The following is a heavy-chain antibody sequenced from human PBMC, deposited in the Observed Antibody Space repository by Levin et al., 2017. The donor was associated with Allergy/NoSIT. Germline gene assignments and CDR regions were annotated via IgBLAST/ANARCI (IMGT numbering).Heavy chain of an antibody. J-gene: IGHJ5*02. Sequence: GGSLRLSCAASGFTFSDYYMSWIRQAPGKGLEWVSYISSSSSYTNYADSVKGRFTISRDNAKNSLYLQMNSLRAEDTAVYYCARGVRYCSSTSCYRWFDPWGQGILVTVSS. CDR2: ISSSSSYT. V-gene: IGHV3-11*03. CDR1: GFTFSDYY. D-gene: IGHD2-2*01. CDR3: ARGVRYCSSTSCYRWFDP.